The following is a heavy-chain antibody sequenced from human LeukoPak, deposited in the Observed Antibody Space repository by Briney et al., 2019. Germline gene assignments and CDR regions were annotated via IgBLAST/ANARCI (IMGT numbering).Heavy chain of an antibody. CDR3: ARGGYSWDWFDP. J-gene: IGHJ5*02. D-gene: IGHD6-25*01. V-gene: IGHV4-30-4*08. Sequence: SETLSLTCSVSGDSITSRDYYWSWIRQPPGKGLEWIGHIYYGGSTSSNPSLKSRVTISVDTSKNQFSLRLSSVTAADTAVYYCARGGYSWDWFDPWGPGTLVTLSP. CDR2: IYYGGST. CDR1: GDSITSRDYY.